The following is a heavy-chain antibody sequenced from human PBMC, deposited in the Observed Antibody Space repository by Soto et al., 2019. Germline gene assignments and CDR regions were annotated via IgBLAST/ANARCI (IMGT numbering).Heavy chain of an antibody. CDR3: VQGRYPTMATPLDH. CDR2: ISWDSATV. D-gene: IGHD3-9*01. Sequence: PGGSLRLSCSASGFTFDDCAMHWVRQAPGKGPEWVSGISWDSATVGYAESVKGRFTITRDDAKNSLYLQMDSLRREDTALYYCVQGRYPTMATPLDHWGQGTLVTVSS. J-gene: IGHJ5*02. CDR1: GFTFDDCA. V-gene: IGHV3-9*01.